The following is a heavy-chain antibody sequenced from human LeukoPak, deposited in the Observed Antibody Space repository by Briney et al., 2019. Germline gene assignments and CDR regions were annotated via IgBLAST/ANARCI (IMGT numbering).Heavy chain of an antibody. J-gene: IGHJ4*02. V-gene: IGHV3-33*01. D-gene: IGHD4-17*01. CDR1: GFTFSSYG. CDR3: ARDLTTVTTHPYFDY. CDR2: IWYDGSNK. Sequence: GGSLRLSCAASGFTFSSYGMHWVRQAPGKGLEWVAVIWYDGSNKYYADSVKGRFTISRDNSKNTLYLQMNSLRAEDTAVYYCARDLTTVTTHPYFDYWGQGTLVTVSS.